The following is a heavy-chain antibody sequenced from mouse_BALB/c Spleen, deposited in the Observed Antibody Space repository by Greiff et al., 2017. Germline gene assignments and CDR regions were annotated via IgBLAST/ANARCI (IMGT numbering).Heavy chain of an antibody. V-gene: IGHV3-6*02. Sequence: EVQLQQSGPGLVKPSQSLSLTCSVTGYSITSGYYWNWIRQFPGNKLEWMGYISYDGSNNYNPSLKNRISITRDTSKNQFFLKLNSVTTEDTATYYCARGVGYDYDDAMDYWGQGTSVTVSS. J-gene: IGHJ4*01. CDR1: GYSITSGYY. CDR3: ARGVGYDYDDAMDY. CDR2: ISYDGSN. D-gene: IGHD2-4*01.